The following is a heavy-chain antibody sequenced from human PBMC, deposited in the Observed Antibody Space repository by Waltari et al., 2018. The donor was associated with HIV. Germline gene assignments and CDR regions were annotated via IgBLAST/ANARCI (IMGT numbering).Heavy chain of an antibody. CDR1: GASISSDDHS. V-gene: IGHV4-30-4*08. Sequence: QVELQESGPGLVKPSQTLSLSCPVSGASISSDDHSWNWIRQPPGKGLEWIGSIYYSGSTYYNPSLKSRVTISIDKSKNQFSLKLTSVTAADTAVYFCAREVMVVVVPAAIYWFDPWGQGTLVTVSS. D-gene: IGHD2-2*02. CDR3: AREVMVVVVPAAIYWFDP. CDR2: IYYSGST. J-gene: IGHJ5*02.